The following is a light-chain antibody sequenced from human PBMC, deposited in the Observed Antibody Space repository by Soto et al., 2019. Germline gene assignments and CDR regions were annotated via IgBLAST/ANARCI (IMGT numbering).Light chain of an antibody. Sequence: DIQLTQSPSSLSASVGDRVTITCRASQTIDRYIHWYQEKPGKVPKLLIYAASSLASGVPSRFSGSGSGAVFTLTISSLQHEDFATYYCQQTYIAPRAFGQGTKVDIK. CDR2: AAS. CDR3: QQTYIAPRA. CDR1: QTIDRY. V-gene: IGKV1-39*01. J-gene: IGKJ1*01.